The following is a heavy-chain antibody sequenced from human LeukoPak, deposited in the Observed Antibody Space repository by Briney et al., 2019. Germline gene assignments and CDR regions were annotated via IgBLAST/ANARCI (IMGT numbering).Heavy chain of an antibody. V-gene: IGHV1-2*02. D-gene: IGHD3-10*01. Sequence: GASVNVSCRASGYTFTAHYIHWVRQAPGQGLEWMGWIDPNSGGTNYAQKFLGSVTMTGDTSINTAFMELSGLRSDDTAIYYCARGRGTTMVRGVITNYFDLWGRGSLVTVSS. CDR1: GYTFTAHY. J-gene: IGHJ2*01. CDR3: ARGRGTTMVRGVITNYFDL. CDR2: IDPNSGGT.